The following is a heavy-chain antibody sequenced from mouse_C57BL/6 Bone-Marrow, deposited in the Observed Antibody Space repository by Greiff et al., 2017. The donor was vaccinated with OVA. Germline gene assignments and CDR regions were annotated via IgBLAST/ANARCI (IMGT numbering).Heavy chain of an antibody. V-gene: IGHV2-2*01. J-gene: IGHJ1*03. Sequence: VKLMESGPGLVQPSQSLSITCTVSGFSLTSYGVHWVRQSPGKGLEWLGVIWSGGSTDYNAAVISRLSISKDNSKSQVFFKMNSLQADDSAIYYCARTPPTVVATDFDVWGTGTTVTVSS. CDR3: ARTPPTVVATDFDV. CDR1: GFSLTSYG. CDR2: IWSGGST. D-gene: IGHD1-1*01.